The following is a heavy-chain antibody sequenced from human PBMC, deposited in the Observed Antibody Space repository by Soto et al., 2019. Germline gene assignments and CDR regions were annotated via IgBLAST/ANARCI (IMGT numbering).Heavy chain of an antibody. CDR2: ISSSGSTI. CDR1: GFTFSDYY. V-gene: IGHV3-11*01. D-gene: IGHD3-10*01. CDR3: ARAVGYGVRGVIKATHHYYYGMDV. J-gene: IGHJ6*02. Sequence: GGSLRLSCAASGFTFSDYYMSWIRQAPGKGLEWVSYISSSGSTIYYADSVKGRFTISRDNAKNSLYLQMNSLRAEDTAVYYCARAVGYGVRGVIKATHHYYYGMDVWGQGTTVTVSS.